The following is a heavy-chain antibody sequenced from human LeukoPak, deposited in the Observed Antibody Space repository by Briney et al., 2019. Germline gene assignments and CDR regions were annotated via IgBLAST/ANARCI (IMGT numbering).Heavy chain of an antibody. J-gene: IGHJ4*02. CDR2: IKQDGSEK. CDR1: GFTFSSYW. CDR3: AKGGISLVRGSFDY. Sequence: PGGSLRLSCAASGFTFSSYWMSWVRQAPGKGLEWVANIKQDGSEKYYVDSVKGRFTISRDSAKNSLYLQMNSLRAEDTAVYYCAKGGISLVRGSFDYWGQGTLVTVSS. V-gene: IGHV3-7*01. D-gene: IGHD3-10*01.